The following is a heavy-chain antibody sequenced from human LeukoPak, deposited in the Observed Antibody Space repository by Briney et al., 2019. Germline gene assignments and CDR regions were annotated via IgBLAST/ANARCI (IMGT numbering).Heavy chain of an antibody. Sequence: GGSLRPSCAASGFSFNNYAMYWVRQAPGKGLEWVALISYDGGDKYYAESMKGQITISRDNAENTLYLQMNNLRPDDTAFYFCVKEGVEYSYSYGDYWGQGTLVTVSS. CDR3: VKEGVEYSYSYGDY. V-gene: IGHV3-30*18. D-gene: IGHD3-16*01. CDR1: GFSFNNYA. CDR2: ISYDGGDK. J-gene: IGHJ4*02.